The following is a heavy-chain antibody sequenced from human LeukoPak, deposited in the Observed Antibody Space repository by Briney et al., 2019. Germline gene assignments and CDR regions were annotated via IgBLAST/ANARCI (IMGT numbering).Heavy chain of an antibody. CDR3: AKDNIAQGSGSYLDY. D-gene: IGHD3-10*01. CDR1: GFTFSTYA. J-gene: IGHJ4*02. CDR2: VSYDGTKK. Sequence: GRSLRLSCAASGFTFSTYAMHWVRQAPGKGLEWVAIVSYDGTKKDYADSVKGRFSISRDNSKNTLYLQMNNLRAEDTAIYYCAKDNIAQGSGSYLDYWGQGALVTVSS. V-gene: IGHV3-30*18.